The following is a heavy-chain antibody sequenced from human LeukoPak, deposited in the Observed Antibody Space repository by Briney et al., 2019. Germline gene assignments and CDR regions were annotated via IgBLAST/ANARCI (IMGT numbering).Heavy chain of an antibody. Sequence: PGGSLRLSCAASGFTVSNNYMSWVRQAPGKGLEWVSVIYSGTTYYAGSVKGRFTVSSDNSKNTLYLQMNSLRAGDTAVYYCVRDQNCWGQGTLVTVSS. CDR2: IYSGTT. J-gene: IGHJ4*02. V-gene: IGHV3-66*01. CDR1: GFTVSNNY. D-gene: IGHD1-1*01. CDR3: VRDQNC.